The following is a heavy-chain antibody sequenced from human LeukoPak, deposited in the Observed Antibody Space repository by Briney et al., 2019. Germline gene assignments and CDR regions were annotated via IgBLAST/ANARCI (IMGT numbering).Heavy chain of an antibody. CDR3: ARLSRSGGTTIPYFDS. J-gene: IGHJ4*02. Sequence: GGSLRLSCAASGFTFSSYSMNRVRQAPGKGLEWVSYISSSRTTYYADSVKARFTFSRDNAKNSLYLQMNSLRAEDTAVYYCARLSRSGGTTIPYFDSWGQGTLVTVSS. D-gene: IGHD1-26*01. CDR2: ISSSRTT. V-gene: IGHV3-48*01. CDR1: GFTFSSYS.